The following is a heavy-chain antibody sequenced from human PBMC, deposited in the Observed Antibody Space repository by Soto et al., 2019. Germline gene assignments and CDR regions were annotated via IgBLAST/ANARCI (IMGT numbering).Heavy chain of an antibody. Sequence: ASVKVSCKASGYTFTSYAMHWVRQAPGQRLEWMGWINAGNGNTKYSQKFQGRVTITRDTSASTAYMELSSLRSEDTAVYYCARARYCRITSCPCPRGRTGTRFDYWGQGTLVTVSS. CDR3: ARARYCRITSCPCPRGRTGTRFDY. J-gene: IGHJ4*02. CDR2: INAGNGNT. D-gene: IGHD2-2*01. CDR1: GYTFTSYA. V-gene: IGHV1-3*01.